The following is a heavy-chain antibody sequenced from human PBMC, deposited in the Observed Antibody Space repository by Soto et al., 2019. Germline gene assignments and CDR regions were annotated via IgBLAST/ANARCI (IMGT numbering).Heavy chain of an antibody. D-gene: IGHD4-17*01. CDR1: GDSISDTRYY. V-gene: IGHV4-39*01. CDR2: ISHDGHA. CDR3: ARQVYGEYLGGNWFDP. J-gene: IGHJ5*02. Sequence: PSETLSLTCSVLGDSISDTRYYWGWIRQSPEKGLEWIGSISHDGHAYYNPSLKSRVTLFADTSRNQFSLKMKSVTVADTALYFCARQVYGEYLGGNWFDPWGQGALVTVSS.